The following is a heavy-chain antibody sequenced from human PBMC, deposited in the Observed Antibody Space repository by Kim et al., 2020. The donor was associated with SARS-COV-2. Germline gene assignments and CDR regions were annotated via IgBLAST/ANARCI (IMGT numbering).Heavy chain of an antibody. CDR1: GFTFSSYS. CDR2: ISSSSSYI. J-gene: IGHJ4*02. V-gene: IGHV3-21*01. Sequence: GGSLRLSCAASGFTFSSYSMNWVRQAPGKGLEWVSSISSSSSYIYYADSVKGRFTISRDNAKNSLYLQMNSLRAEDTAVYYCARVFGYSSGWYGRGCLDYWGQGTLVTVSS. D-gene: IGHD6-19*01. CDR3: ARVFGYSSGWYGRGCLDY.